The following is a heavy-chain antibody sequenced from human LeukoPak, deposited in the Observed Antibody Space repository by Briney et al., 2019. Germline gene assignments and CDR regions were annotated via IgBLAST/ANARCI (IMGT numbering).Heavy chain of an antibody. CDR1: GFTFSSYW. CDR3: ARVCSSTRYYFKPRTWFDP. Sequence: PAGSLRLSCAASGFTFSSYWMGWVRQAPGKGLEWVANIKQDGSEKYYVDSVKGRFTISRDNAKNSLYLQMNSLRAEDTAGYYCARVCSSTRYYFKPRTWFDPWGQGTLVTVSS. J-gene: IGHJ5*02. CDR2: IKQDGSEK. D-gene: IGHD2-2*01. V-gene: IGHV3-7*03.